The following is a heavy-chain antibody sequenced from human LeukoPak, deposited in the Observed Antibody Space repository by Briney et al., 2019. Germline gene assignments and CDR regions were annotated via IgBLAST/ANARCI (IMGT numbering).Heavy chain of an antibody. D-gene: IGHD6-6*01. CDR2: ISYDGSNQ. CDR1: GFKFSDKA. CDR3: ARDGAARLLRYYYYMDL. Sequence: GGSLRLSCAGPGFKFSDKAMHWVRQAPGKGLEWVAVISYDGSNQNYADSVKGRFTISRDNSDNTQFLEMNSLRPEDTAVYYCARDGAARLLRYYYYMDLWGKGTTVTVSS. V-gene: IGHV3-30*03. J-gene: IGHJ6*03.